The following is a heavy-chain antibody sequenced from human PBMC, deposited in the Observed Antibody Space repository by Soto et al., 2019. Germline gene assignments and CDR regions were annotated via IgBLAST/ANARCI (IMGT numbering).Heavy chain of an antibody. D-gene: IGHD2-2*02. J-gene: IGHJ5*02. Sequence: QVQLVQSGAEVKKPGASVKVSCKASGYTFTGYYMHWVRQAPGQGLEWMGWINPNSGGTNYAQKFQGRVTMTRDTSISTAYMELSRLRSDDTAVYYCARDNPHPQLLYRWFDPWGQGTLVTVSS. V-gene: IGHV1-2*02. CDR1: GYTFTGYY. CDR3: ARDNPHPQLLYRWFDP. CDR2: INPNSGGT.